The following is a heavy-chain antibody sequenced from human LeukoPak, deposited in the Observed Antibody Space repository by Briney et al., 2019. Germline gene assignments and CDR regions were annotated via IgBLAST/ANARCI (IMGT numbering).Heavy chain of an antibody. CDR1: GFTFSSYG. Sequence: GRSLRLSCAASGFTFSSYGMSWVRQAPGKGLEWVSAISGSGGSTYYADSVKGRFTISRDNSKNTLYLQMNSLRAEDTAVYYCAGYSSSWYYYYMDVWGKGTTVTVSS. CDR2: ISGSGGST. J-gene: IGHJ6*03. V-gene: IGHV3-23*01. D-gene: IGHD6-13*01. CDR3: AGYSSSWYYYYMDV.